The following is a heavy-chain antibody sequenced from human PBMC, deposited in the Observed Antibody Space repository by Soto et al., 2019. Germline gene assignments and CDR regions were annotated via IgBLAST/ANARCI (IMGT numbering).Heavy chain of an antibody. D-gene: IGHD2-15*01. CDR1: GGSFSGYY. V-gene: IGHV4-34*01. J-gene: IGHJ4*02. CDR2: INHSGST. Sequence: ETLSLTCGVYGGSFSGYYWIWIRQPPGKGLEWIGEINHSGSTNYNPSLKSRVTISVDTSKNQFSLKLSSVTAADTAVYYCARVIFSGYCSGGSCPKPPVCFDYWGQGTLVTVSS. CDR3: ARVIFSGYCSGGSCPKPPVCFDY.